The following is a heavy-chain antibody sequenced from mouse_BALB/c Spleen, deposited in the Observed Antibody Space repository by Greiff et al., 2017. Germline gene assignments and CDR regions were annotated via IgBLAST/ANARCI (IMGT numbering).Heavy chain of an antibody. J-gene: IGHJ3*01. V-gene: IGHV1-12*01. D-gene: IGHD2-4*01. CDR3: ARGTYYDPVAY. CDR1: GYTFTSYN. Sequence: QVQLQQPGAELVKPGASVKMSCKASGYTFTSYNMHWVKQTPGQGLEWIGAIYPGNGDTSSNQKFKGKATLTADKSSSTAYMLLSSLTAEDSAVYDCARGTYYDPVAYWGQGTLVTVSA. CDR2: IYPGNGDT.